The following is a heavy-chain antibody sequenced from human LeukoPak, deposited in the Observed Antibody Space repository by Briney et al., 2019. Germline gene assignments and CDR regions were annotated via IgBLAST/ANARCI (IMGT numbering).Heavy chain of an antibody. CDR1: GFTFGSYG. CDR2: IRYDGSNK. V-gene: IGHV3-30*02. D-gene: IGHD3-10*01. J-gene: IGHJ4*02. Sequence: GGSLRLSCAASGFTFGSYGMHWVRQAPGKGLEWVAFIRYDGSNKYYADSVKGRFTISRDNSKNTLYLQMNSLRAEDTAVYYCAKHMVRGVIFDYWGQGTLVTVSS. CDR3: AKHMVRGVIFDY.